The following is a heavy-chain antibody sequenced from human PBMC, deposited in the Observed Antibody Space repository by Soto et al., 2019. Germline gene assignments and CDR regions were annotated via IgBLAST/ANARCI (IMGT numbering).Heavy chain of an antibody. J-gene: IGHJ5*02. CDR3: ARSALDIVVVVAAQVPHWFDP. Sequence: ASVKVSCKASGYTFTSYYMHWVRQAPGQGLEWMGIINPSGGSTSYAQKFQGRVTMTRDTSTSTVYMELSSLRSEDTAVYYCARSALDIVVVVAAQVPHWFDPWGQGTLVTVSS. D-gene: IGHD2-15*01. V-gene: IGHV1-46*01. CDR1: GYTFTSYY. CDR2: INPSGGST.